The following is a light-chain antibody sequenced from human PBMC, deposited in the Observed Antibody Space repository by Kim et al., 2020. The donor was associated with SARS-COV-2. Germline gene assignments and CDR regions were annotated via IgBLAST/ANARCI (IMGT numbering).Light chain of an antibody. Sequence: QSVLTQSPSASGTPGQRVTISCSGTRSNIGSNAVSWYQQLPGTAPKVLIYGNNQRPSGVPDRFSGSKSGTSASLAISGLQSEDEADYYCGVWDDTLSGHWVFGGGTQLTVL. CDR2: GNN. CDR1: RSNIGSNA. J-gene: IGLJ3*02. V-gene: IGLV1-44*01. CDR3: GVWDDTLSGHWV.